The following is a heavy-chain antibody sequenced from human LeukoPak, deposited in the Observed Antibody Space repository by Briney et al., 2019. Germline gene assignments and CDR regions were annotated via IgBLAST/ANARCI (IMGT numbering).Heavy chain of an antibody. CDR3: AREHYDFWSGYPVDY. Sequence: ASVKVSCKASGYTFTSYGISWVRQAPGQGLEWMGWISAYNGNTNYAQKLQGRVTMTTDTSTSTAYMELRSLRSDNTAVYYCAREHYDFWSGYPVDYWGQGTLVTVSS. CDR2: ISAYNGNT. J-gene: IGHJ4*02. CDR1: GYTFTSYG. V-gene: IGHV1-18*01. D-gene: IGHD3-3*01.